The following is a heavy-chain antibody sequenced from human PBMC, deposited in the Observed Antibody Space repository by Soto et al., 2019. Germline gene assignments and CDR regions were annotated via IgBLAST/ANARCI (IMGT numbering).Heavy chain of an antibody. D-gene: IGHD2-2*02. V-gene: IGHV4-31*03. J-gene: IGHJ6*02. CDR2: IYYSGST. CDR1: GGAISSGGYY. Sequence: PSETLSLTCTVSGGAISSGGYYWSCMRQHPWNGLEWIGYIYYSGSTYYNPSLKSRVTISVDTSKNQFSLKLSSVTAADTAVYYCARSGYCSSTSCYTPYGMDVWGQGTTVTVSS. CDR3: ARSGYCSSTSCYTPYGMDV.